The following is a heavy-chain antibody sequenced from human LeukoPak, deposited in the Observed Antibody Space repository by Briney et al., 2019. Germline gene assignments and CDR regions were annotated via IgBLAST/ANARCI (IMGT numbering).Heavy chain of an antibody. D-gene: IGHD1-1*01. CDR2: IYYSGKT. CDR1: GGSISNSIYF. V-gene: IGHV4-39*07. J-gene: IGHJ6*02. Sequence: SETLSLTCAVSGGSISNSIYFWGWIRQPPGKGLEWIGNIYYSGKTYYNPSLRSRVTISVDTSKNQFSLSLSSVTAADTAIYYCARSLSYGQLSYYGMDVWGQGTTVTVSS. CDR3: ARSLSYGQLSYYGMDV.